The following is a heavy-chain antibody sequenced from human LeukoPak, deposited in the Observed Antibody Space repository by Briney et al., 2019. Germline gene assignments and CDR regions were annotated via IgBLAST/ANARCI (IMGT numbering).Heavy chain of an antibody. CDR3: VRAEGFGDNIAIDY. J-gene: IGHJ4*02. V-gene: IGHV1-69*13. CDR1: GGTFSSYA. D-gene: IGHD3-10*01. Sequence: GASVKVSCKASGGTFSSYAISWVRQAPGQGLEWMGGIIPIFGTANYAQKFQGRVTITADESTSTAYMELSSLRSEDTAVYYCVRAEGFGDNIAIDYWGQGTLVTVSS. CDR2: IIPIFGTA.